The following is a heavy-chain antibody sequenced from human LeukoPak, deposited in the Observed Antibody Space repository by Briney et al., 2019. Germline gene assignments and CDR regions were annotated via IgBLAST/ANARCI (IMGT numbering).Heavy chain of an antibody. D-gene: IGHD3-10*01. CDR3: ARGGDYGSGSYYAFDAFDI. Sequence: SVKVSCKASGGTFSSYAISWVRQAPGQGLEWMGRIIPILGIANYAQKFQGRVTITADKSTSTAYMELSSLRSEDTAVYYCARGGDYGSGSYYAFDAFDIWGQGTMVTVSS. V-gene: IGHV1-69*04. CDR1: GGTFSSYA. J-gene: IGHJ3*02. CDR2: IIPILGIA.